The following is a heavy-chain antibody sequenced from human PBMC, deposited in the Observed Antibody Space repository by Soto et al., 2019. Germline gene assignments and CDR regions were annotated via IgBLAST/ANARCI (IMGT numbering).Heavy chain of an antibody. CDR1: GGSFSDYY. D-gene: IGHD3-9*01. CDR3: ARKPIYHFFAGYYSVDY. J-gene: IGHJ4*02. CDR2: INHSGTT. V-gene: IGHV4-34*01. Sequence: QVQLRQCGAGLFKPSETLSLTCAVFGGSFSDYYWTWIRQPPGKGLEWIGEINHSGTTSYNPSLKSRLTISVDTSNNQFSLKLSSVTAADTAVYYCARKPIYHFFAGYYSVDYWGQGTLVTVSS.